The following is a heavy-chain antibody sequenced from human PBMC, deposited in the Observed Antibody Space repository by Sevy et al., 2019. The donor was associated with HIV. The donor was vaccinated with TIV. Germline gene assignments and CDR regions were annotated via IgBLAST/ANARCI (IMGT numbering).Heavy chain of an antibody. J-gene: IGHJ4*02. D-gene: IGHD3-22*01. V-gene: IGHV1-24*01. CDR1: GYTLTEFS. CDR2: FDPEDGET. CDR3: ATTKDYYDSSGYPFDY. Sequence: ASVKVSCKVSGYTLTEFSMHWVRQAPGKGPEWMGTFDPEDGETIYAQKFQGRVTMTEDTSTDTAYMELSSLRSEDTAVYYCATTKDYYDSSGYPFDYWGQGTLVTVSS.